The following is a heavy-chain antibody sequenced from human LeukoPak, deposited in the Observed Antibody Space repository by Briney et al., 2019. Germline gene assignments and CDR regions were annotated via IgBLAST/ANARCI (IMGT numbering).Heavy chain of an antibody. J-gene: IGHJ4*02. CDR1: GYTFTSYD. CDR3: ARGAPGSYCSGGSCPYFDY. Sequence: ASVKVSCKASGYTFTSYDVNWVRQATGQGLEWMGWVNPNSGHTGYAQKLQGRVTMTTNTSISTAYMELSSLRSEDTAVYYCARGAPGSYCSGGSCPYFDYWGQGTLVSVSS. D-gene: IGHD2-15*01. V-gene: IGHV1-8*01. CDR2: VNPNSGHT.